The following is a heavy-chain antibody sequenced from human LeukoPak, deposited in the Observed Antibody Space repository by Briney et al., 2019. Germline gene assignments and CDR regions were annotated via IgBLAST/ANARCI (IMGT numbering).Heavy chain of an antibody. J-gene: IGHJ2*01. Sequence: SETLSLTCSVSGDSISSTYWSWVRQPAGKGLEWIGRVYNTESTNYNPSLESRVTMSIDTSKNQFSLKLTSMTAADTAVYYCARHTGRVRGSTGAFDLWGRGTLVTVSS. D-gene: IGHD1-14*01. CDR1: GDSISSTY. CDR2: VYNTEST. CDR3: ARHTGRVRGSTGAFDL. V-gene: IGHV4-4*07.